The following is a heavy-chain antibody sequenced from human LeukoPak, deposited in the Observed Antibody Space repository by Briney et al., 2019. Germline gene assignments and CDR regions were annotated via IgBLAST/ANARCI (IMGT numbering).Heavy chain of an antibody. Sequence: GGSLRLSCAASGFTFSSYAMSWVRQAPGKGLEWVSAISGSGGSTYYADSVKGRFTISRDNPKNTLYLQMNSLRAEDTAVYYCAKRGLASGSPYYFDYWGQGTLVTASS. CDR1: GFTFSSYA. V-gene: IGHV3-23*01. CDR2: ISGSGGST. CDR3: AKRGLASGSPYYFDY. D-gene: IGHD3-10*01. J-gene: IGHJ4*02.